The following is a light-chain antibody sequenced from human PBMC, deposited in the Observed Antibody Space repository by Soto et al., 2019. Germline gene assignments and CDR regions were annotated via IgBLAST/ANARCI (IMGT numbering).Light chain of an antibody. V-gene: IGKV1-39*01. J-gene: IGKJ1*01. CDR2: ATS. CDR1: QSISTY. CDR3: QQSYNTPPWT. Sequence: DIQMTQSPSSLSASVGDRVTITCRASQSISTYLNWYQQKPGKAPKLLIYATSNLQSGVPLRFSGSGSGTDFTLTISSLQPEDFANYYCQQSYNTPPWTFGQGTKVEIK.